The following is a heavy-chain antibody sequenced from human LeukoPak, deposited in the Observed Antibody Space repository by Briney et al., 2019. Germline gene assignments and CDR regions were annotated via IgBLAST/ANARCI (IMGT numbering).Heavy chain of an antibody. CDR1: GYTLTELS. CDR2: FDPEDGET. CDR3: ATRTRIIVGATLGAFDI. J-gene: IGHJ3*02. Sequence: ASVKVSCKVSGYTLTELSMHWVRQAPGKGLEWMGGFDPEDGETIYAQKFQGRVTMTEDTSTDTAYMELSSLRSEDTAVYYCATRTRIIVGATLGAFDIWGQGTMVTVSS. V-gene: IGHV1-24*01. D-gene: IGHD1-26*01.